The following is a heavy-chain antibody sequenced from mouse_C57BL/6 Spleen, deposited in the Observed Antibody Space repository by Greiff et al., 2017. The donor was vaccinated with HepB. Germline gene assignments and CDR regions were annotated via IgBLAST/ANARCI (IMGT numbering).Heavy chain of an antibody. CDR3: ASAIYDGYSYYAMDY. CDR1: GFTFSSYG. V-gene: IGHV5-6*01. D-gene: IGHD2-3*01. Sequence: EVKLMESGGDLVKPGGSLKLSCAASGFTFSSYGMSWVRQTPDKRLEWVATISSGGSYTYYPDSVKGRFTISRDNAKNTLYLQMSSLKSEDTAMYYCASAIYDGYSYYAMDYWGQGTSVTVSS. J-gene: IGHJ4*01. CDR2: ISSGGSYT.